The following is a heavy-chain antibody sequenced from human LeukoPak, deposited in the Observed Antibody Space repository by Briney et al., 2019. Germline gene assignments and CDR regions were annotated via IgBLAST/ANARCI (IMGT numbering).Heavy chain of an antibody. CDR1: GGTFSSYA. V-gene: IGHV1-69*05. CDR2: IIPIFGTA. CDR3: AGSGRGYSGSYYGD. Sequence: SVKVSCKASGGTFSSYAISWVRQAPGQGLEWMGRIIPIFGTANYAQKFQGRVTITTDESTSTAYMELSSLRSEDTAVYYCAGSGRGYSGSYYGDWGQGTLVTVSS. J-gene: IGHJ1*01. D-gene: IGHD1-26*01.